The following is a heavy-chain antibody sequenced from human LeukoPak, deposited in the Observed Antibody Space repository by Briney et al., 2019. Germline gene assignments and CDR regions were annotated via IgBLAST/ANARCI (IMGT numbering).Heavy chain of an antibody. V-gene: IGHV3-30*04. CDR2: ISNDGSKK. D-gene: IGHD5-18*01. CDR3: AKDRYSYAFEYSDS. J-gene: IGHJ4*02. Sequence: GGSLRLSCAASGFTFSSYAMHWVRQAPGKGLEWVAVISNDGSKKYYADSVKGRFTISRDNSKNTLSLQVSSLRAEDTAVYYCAKDRYSYAFEYSDSWGQGTLVTVSS. CDR1: GFTFSSYA.